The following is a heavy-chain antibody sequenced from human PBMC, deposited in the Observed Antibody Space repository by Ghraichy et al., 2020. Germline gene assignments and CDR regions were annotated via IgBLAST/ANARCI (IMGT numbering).Heavy chain of an antibody. Sequence: SETLSLTCTVSGGSISNYYWSWIRQSPGNGLAWIGSIYYSGATDYNPPLKSRVTISLDTSKNQFSLKLTSLTAADTAVYYCARTGPRQPLVRPNRPIWFDPWGQGTLVTVSS. V-gene: IGHV4-59*01. CDR3: ARTGPRQPLVRPNRPIWFDP. D-gene: IGHD6-13*01. J-gene: IGHJ5*02. CDR1: GGSISNYY. CDR2: IYYSGAT.